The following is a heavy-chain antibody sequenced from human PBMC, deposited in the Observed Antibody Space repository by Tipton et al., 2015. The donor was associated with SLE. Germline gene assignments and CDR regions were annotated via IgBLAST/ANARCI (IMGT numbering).Heavy chain of an antibody. CDR3: ARTEWYQSFDY. J-gene: IGHJ4*02. CDR2: IYYRGST. D-gene: IGHD2-2*01. V-gene: IGHV4-59*11. CDR1: GDSIRRHF. Sequence: TLSLTCTVSGDSIRRHFWSWIRQPPGKGLEWIGSIYYRGSTNYNPSLESRVTMSVDTSNNQFSLRLSSVTAADTAVYYCARTEWYQSFDYWGQGTLVTVSS.